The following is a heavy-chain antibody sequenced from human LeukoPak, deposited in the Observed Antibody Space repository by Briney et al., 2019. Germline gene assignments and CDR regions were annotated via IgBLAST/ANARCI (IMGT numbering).Heavy chain of an antibody. CDR2: IYQSGSA. V-gene: IGHV4-30-2*01. D-gene: IGHD3-22*01. J-gene: IGHJ3*02. CDR1: GASVSSIGYS. CDR3: ARNSYYDKSGEGAFDI. Sequence: SETLSLTCGVSGASVSSIGYSWSWIRQPPGRGLEWIGFIYQSGSASYNPSLQSRVTISIDKSKNQFSLNLSSVTAADTAVYYCARNSYYDKSGEGAFDIWGQGTMVTVSS.